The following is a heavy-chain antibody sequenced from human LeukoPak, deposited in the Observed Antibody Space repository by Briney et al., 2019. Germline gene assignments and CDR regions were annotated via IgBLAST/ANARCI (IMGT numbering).Heavy chain of an antibody. CDR3: ARDRAIVVVPAAPDY. CDR2: INPNSGGT. J-gene: IGHJ4*02. V-gene: IGHV1-2*02. D-gene: IGHD2-2*01. CDR1: GYTFTGYY. Sequence: GASVKVSCKASGYTFTGYYMHWVRQAPGQGLEWMGWINPNSGGTNYAQKFQGRVTMTRDTSISTAYMELSRLRSDDTAVYYCARDRAIVVVPAAPDYWGQGTLVTVSS.